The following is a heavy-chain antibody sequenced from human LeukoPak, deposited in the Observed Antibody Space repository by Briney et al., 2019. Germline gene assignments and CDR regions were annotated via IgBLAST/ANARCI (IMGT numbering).Heavy chain of an antibody. CDR1: GYTFTSYY. J-gene: IGHJ5*02. CDR2: INPSGGST. Sequence: ASVKVSCKSSGYTFTSYYMHWVRQAPGQGLAWMGIINPSGGSTRYAQKFQGRVTMTRDTSTSTAYMELSSLRSEDTAVYYCARGYLYCSGGSCIPNWFGRWGQGTLVTVSS. CDR3: ARGYLYCSGGSCIPNWFGR. V-gene: IGHV1-46*01. D-gene: IGHD2-15*01.